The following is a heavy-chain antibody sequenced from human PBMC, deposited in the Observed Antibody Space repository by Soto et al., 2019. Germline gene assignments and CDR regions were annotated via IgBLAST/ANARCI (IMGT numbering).Heavy chain of an antibody. Sequence: QVQLVQSGAEVRKPGSSVKVSCRASGGPFGRFALAWVRQAPGQGPEWMGGIIPTFGTANYAQKFQDRISISADVSTSTAYMELRSLRSEDTAVYYCARGVSPPTFVVIHRNDAFDNWGQGTMVTVSS. CDR1: GGPFGRFA. CDR3: ARGVSPPTFVVIHRNDAFDN. D-gene: IGHD3-3*01. V-gene: IGHV1-69*01. J-gene: IGHJ3*02. CDR2: IIPTFGTA.